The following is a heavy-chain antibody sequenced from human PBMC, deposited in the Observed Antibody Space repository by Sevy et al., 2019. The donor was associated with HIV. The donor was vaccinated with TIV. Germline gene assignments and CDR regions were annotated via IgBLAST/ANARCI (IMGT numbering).Heavy chain of an antibody. D-gene: IGHD3-9*01. V-gene: IGHV3-30*03. Sequence: GGSLRLSCEASGFTFSSYGMHWVRQAPGKGLEWVAVISYHGRNDFYGDSVKGRFTISRDNSRKTLYLQMNSLRTEDTAVYYCARDFTGFNGMDVWGQETMVTVS. CDR3: ARDFTGFNGMDV. CDR2: ISYHGRND. CDR1: GFTFSSYG. J-gene: IGHJ6*02.